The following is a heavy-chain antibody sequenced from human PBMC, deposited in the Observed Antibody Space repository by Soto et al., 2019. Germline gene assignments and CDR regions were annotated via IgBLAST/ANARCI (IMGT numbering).Heavy chain of an antibody. CDR2: ISGSDSRT. Sequence: EVPLLESGGGLVQPGGSLRLSCAASGFTFISYAMNWVRQAPGKGLEWVSAISGSDSRTYYADSVKGRFTISRDNSKNTLYLQLNSLRAEDTAVYYCAKVGSHSGSHYDAFDIWGQGTMVTVSS. V-gene: IGHV3-23*01. CDR1: GFTFISYA. D-gene: IGHD1-26*01. J-gene: IGHJ3*02. CDR3: AKVGSHSGSHYDAFDI.